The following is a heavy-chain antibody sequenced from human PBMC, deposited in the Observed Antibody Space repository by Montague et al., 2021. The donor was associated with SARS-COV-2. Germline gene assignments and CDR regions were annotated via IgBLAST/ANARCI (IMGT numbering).Heavy chain of an antibody. V-gene: IGHV5-51*01. CDR2: IYPGDSDT. CDR3: ARHPRYCSGGSCYSGGEFDY. D-gene: IGHD2-15*01. CDR1: GYSFTSYW. Sequence: QSGAEVKKPGESLKISCKGSGYSFTSYWIDWVRQMLGKGLEWMGIIYPGDSDTRYSPSFHGQVTISADKSISTAYLQWGSLKASDTAMYYCARHPRYCSGGSCYSGGEFDYWGQGTLVTVSS. J-gene: IGHJ4*02.